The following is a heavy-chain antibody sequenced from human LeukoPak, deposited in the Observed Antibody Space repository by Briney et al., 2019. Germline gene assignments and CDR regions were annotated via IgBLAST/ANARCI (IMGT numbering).Heavy chain of an antibody. CDR3: ARVSAEGAFDI. J-gene: IGHJ3*02. V-gene: IGHV1-3*01. CDR1: GYTFTSYA. Sequence: ASVKVSCKASGYTFTSYAMHWVRQAPGQRLKWMGWINAGNGNTKYSQKFQGRVTITRDTSASTAYMELSSLRSEDTAVYYCARVSAEGAFDIWGQGTMVTVSS. CDR2: INAGNGNT.